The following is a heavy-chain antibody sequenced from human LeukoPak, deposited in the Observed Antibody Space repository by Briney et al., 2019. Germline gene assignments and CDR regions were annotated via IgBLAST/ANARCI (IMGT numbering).Heavy chain of an antibody. CDR2: IYTSGST. D-gene: IGHD3-22*01. V-gene: IGHV4-4*07. CDR3: ARDRGGGGYYDSSGYFDY. J-gene: IGHJ4*02. CDR1: GGSISSYY. Sequence: SETLSLTCTVSGGSISSYYWSWIRRPAGKGLEWIGRIYTSGSTNYNPSLKSRVTMSVDTSKNQFSLKLSSVTAADTAVYYCARDRGGGGYYDSSGYFDYWGQGTLVTVSS.